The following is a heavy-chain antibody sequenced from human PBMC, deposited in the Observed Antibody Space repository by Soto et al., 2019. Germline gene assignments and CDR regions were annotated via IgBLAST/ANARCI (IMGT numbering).Heavy chain of an antibody. J-gene: IGHJ4*02. CDR2: IYSGGST. CDR3: ASLASNRLTSYYFDY. Sequence: EVQLVESGGGLVQPGGSLRLSCAASGFTVRSNYMSWVRQAPGKGLEWVSVIYSGGSTYYADSVKGRFTISRDNSKNTLYLQMNSLRAEDTAVYYCASLASNRLTSYYFDYWGQGTLVTVSS. D-gene: IGHD3-10*01. V-gene: IGHV3-66*01. CDR1: GFTVRSNY.